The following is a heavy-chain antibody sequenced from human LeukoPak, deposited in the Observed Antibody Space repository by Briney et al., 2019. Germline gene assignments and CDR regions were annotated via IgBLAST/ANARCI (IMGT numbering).Heavy chain of an antibody. Sequence: GGSLRLSCAASGFTFSSYEMNWVRQAPGKGLEWVSGINWNGGSTGYADSVKGRFTIARDNAKNSLYLQMNSLRAEDTALYYCAREKPFYDSSGYYYPIAFDYWGQGTLVTVSS. D-gene: IGHD3-22*01. J-gene: IGHJ4*02. CDR2: INWNGGST. CDR1: GFTFSSYE. V-gene: IGHV3-20*04. CDR3: AREKPFYDSSGYYYPIAFDY.